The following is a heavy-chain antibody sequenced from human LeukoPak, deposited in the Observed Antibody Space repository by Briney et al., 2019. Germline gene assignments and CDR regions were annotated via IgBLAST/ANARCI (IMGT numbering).Heavy chain of an antibody. Sequence: GGSLRLSCAASGFTFDDYAMHWVRQAPVKGLEWVSGISWNSGSIGYADSVKGRFTISRDNAKNSLYLQMNSLRAEDTALYYCAKGGTYYYDSLDYWGQGTLVTVSS. J-gene: IGHJ4*02. CDR2: ISWNSGSI. CDR3: AKGGTYYYDSLDY. V-gene: IGHV3-9*01. CDR1: GFTFDDYA. D-gene: IGHD3-22*01.